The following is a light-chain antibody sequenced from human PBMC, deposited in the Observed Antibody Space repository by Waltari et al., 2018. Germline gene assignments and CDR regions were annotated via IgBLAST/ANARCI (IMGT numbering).Light chain of an antibody. CDR2: EVT. V-gene: IGLV2-8*01. CDR3: SSYAGGSSLM. J-gene: IGLJ3*02. CDR1: STDAAGYDP. Sequence: QSALTQPPSASGSPGQSITISCTGISTDAAGYDPFFRYQQHPGKAPKLFIYEVTKRPSGVPDRFSGSKSDNTASLAVSGLQAEDEADYYCSSYAGGSSLMFGGGTKLTVL.